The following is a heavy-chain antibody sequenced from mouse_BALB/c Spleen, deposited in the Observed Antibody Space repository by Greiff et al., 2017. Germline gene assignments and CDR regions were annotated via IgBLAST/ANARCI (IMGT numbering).Heavy chain of an antibody. CDR1: GFNFKDYY. V-gene: IGHV14-4*02. CDR3: NGGYVDYYAMDY. J-gene: IGHJ4*01. Sequence: VQLQQSGAELVRPGASVKLSCTASGFNFKDYYMHWVKQRPEQGLEWIGCIDPENGDTEYAPKFQGKATMTTDTSSNTAYLQLSSLTSEDTAVYYCNGGYVDYYAMDYWGQGTSVTVSS. CDR2: IDPENGDT.